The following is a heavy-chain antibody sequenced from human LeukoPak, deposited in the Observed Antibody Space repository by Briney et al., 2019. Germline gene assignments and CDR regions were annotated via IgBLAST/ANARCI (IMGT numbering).Heavy chain of an antibody. D-gene: IGHD3-22*01. CDR1: GFTFSSYA. CDR3: AKYITMIVVVITTPDY. Sequence: GGSLRLSCAASGFTFSSYAMSWVRQAPGKGLEWVAVISYDGSNKYYADSVKGRFTISRDNSKNTLYLQMNSLRAEDTAVYYCAKYITMIVVVITTPDYWGQGTLVTVSS. CDR2: ISYDGSNK. J-gene: IGHJ4*02. V-gene: IGHV3-30-3*02.